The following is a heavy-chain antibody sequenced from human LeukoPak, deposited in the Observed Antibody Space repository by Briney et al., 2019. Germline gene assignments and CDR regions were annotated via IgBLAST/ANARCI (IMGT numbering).Heavy chain of an antibody. J-gene: IGHJ4*02. CDR2: ISYDGSNK. V-gene: IGHV3-30-3*01. CDR3: ARDLAYSSAY. CDR1: GFTFSSYA. D-gene: IGHD6-25*01. Sequence: PGRSLRPSCAASGFTFSSYAMHWVRQAPGKGLEWVAVISYDGSNKYYADSVKGRFTISRDNSKNTLYLQMNSLRAEDTAVYYCARDLAYSSAYWGQGTLVTVSS.